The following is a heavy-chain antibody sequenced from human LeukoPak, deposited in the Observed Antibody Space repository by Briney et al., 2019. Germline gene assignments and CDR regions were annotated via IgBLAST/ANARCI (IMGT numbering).Heavy chain of an antibody. Sequence: SETLSLTCTVSGGSISSGGYYWSWIRQHPGKGLEWIGYIYYSGSTYYNPSLKSRVTISVDTSKNQFSLKLSSVTAADTAVYYCARGFKTAMVLLWGRGTLVTVSS. J-gene: IGHJ4*02. CDR1: GGSISSGGYY. CDR3: ARGFKTAMVLL. D-gene: IGHD5-18*01. CDR2: IYYSGST. V-gene: IGHV4-31*03.